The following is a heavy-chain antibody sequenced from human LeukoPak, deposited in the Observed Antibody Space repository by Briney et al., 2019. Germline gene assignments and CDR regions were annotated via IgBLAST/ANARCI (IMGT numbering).Heavy chain of an antibody. CDR2: INTNTGNP. Sequence: ASVKVSCKASGYIFSDYTMHWVRQAPGQGLEWMGWINTNTGNPTYAQGFTGRFVFSLDTSVSTAYLQISSLKAEDTAVCYCARNYNYYDSSGYGAFDIWGQGTMVTVSS. CDR1: GYIFSDYT. D-gene: IGHD3-22*01. CDR3: ARNYNYYDSSGYGAFDI. J-gene: IGHJ3*02. V-gene: IGHV7-4-1*02.